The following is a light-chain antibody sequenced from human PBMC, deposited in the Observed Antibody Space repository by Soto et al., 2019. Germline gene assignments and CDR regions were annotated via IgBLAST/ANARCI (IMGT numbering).Light chain of an antibody. Sequence: QSVLTQPPPVSAAPGQRVTIACSGSSSNIGDNSVSWYQQLPGTAPKLLIYDNNKRPSGIPDRFSGSKSGTSATLVITGLQTGDEADYYCGTWDSSLSVVVFGGGTKVTVL. CDR2: DNN. J-gene: IGLJ3*02. CDR1: SSNIGDNS. V-gene: IGLV1-51*01. CDR3: GTWDSSLSVVV.